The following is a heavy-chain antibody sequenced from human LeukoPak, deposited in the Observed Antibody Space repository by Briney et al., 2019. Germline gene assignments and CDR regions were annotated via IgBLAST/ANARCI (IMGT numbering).Heavy chain of an antibody. Sequence: SSEKLSLTCTVSGDSISSSNYYWGWIRQPPGKGLEWLGNCAYRESTYYNPSLKSRVTIFVDTSKNHFSLKLSSVTAADTAVYYCARHEHIVVITAIRNWFDPWGQGTLVTVSS. V-gene: IGHV4-39*01. CDR3: ARHEHIVVITAIRNWFDP. CDR1: GDSISSSNYY. CDR2: CAYREST. J-gene: IGHJ5*02. D-gene: IGHD2-21*02.